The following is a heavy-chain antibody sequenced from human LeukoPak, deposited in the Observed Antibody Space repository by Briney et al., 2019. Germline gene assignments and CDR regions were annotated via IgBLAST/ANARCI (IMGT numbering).Heavy chain of an antibody. CDR1: GFNFEDFV. Sequence: GGSLRLSCAASGFNFEDFVMTWVRQVPGKGLEWVSGIHWDDDKTEYADSVKGRFTISRDNARKSLHLEMSSLRVEDTALYYCARVYGYYYYYMDVWGNGTAVTVSS. CDR2: IHWDDDKT. J-gene: IGHJ6*03. V-gene: IGHV3-20*04. D-gene: IGHD3-10*01. CDR3: ARVYGYYYYYMDV.